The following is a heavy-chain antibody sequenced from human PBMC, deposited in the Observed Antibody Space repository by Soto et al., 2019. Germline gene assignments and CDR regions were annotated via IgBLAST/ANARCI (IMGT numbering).Heavy chain of an antibody. CDR2: INPNSGGT. V-gene: IGHV1-2*02. Sequence: ASVKVSCKASGYTFTGYYMHWVRQAPGQGLEWMGWINPNSGGTNYAQKFQGRVTMTRDTSIGTAYMELSRLRSDDTAVYYCARDLGSGWSFDYWGQGTLVTVSS. CDR3: ARDLGSGWSFDY. J-gene: IGHJ4*02. CDR1: GYTFTGYY. D-gene: IGHD6-19*01.